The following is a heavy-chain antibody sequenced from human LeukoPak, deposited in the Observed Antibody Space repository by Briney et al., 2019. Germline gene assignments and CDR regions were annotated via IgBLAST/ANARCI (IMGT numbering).Heavy chain of an antibody. J-gene: IGHJ4*02. CDR2: ISYDGSNK. D-gene: IGHD3-10*01. CDR3: ASILLWYVYDY. V-gene: IGHV3-30*04. CDR1: GITFSSYA. Sequence: GGSLRLSCAASGITFSSYAMHWVRQAPGKGLEWGAVISYDGSNKYYADSVKGRFTISRDNSKNTLYLQMNSLRAEDTAVYYCASILLWYVYDYWGQGTLVTVSS.